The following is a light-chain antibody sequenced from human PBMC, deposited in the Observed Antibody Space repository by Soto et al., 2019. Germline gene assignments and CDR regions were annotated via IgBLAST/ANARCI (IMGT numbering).Light chain of an antibody. CDR1: SSNIGAGYD. CDR3: QSYDCSLSGVV. CDR2: GNS. V-gene: IGLV1-40*01. Sequence: QSVLTQPPSVSGAPGQRVTISCTGSSSNIGAGYDVHWYQQLPGTAPKLLIYGNSNRPSGVPDRFPGSKSGTSASLAITGLQAEDEADYYCQSYDCSLSGVVFGGGTKLTVL. J-gene: IGLJ2*01.